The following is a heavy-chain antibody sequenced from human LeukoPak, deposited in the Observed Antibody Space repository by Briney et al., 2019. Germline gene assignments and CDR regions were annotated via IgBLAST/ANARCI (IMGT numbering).Heavy chain of an antibody. D-gene: IGHD1-1*01. Sequence: SVKVSCKASGGTFSSYAISWVRQAPGQGLEWIGGIIPIFGTANYAQKFQGRVTITTDESTSTAYMELSSLRSEDTAVYYCARVAPNEEYYFDYWGQGTLVTVSS. CDR3: ARVAPNEEYYFDY. CDR2: IIPIFGTA. CDR1: GGTFSSYA. V-gene: IGHV1-69*05. J-gene: IGHJ4*02.